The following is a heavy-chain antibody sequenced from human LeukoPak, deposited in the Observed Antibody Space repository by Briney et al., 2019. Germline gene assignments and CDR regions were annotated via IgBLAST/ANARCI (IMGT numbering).Heavy chain of an antibody. Sequence: GGSLRLSCAAPGFTSRTYAMSWVRQAPGKGLEWVSIISGSDGHIYYADSVKGRFTISRDNSKNTLYLQMNSLRVEDTGVYYCATDPIDTSAFWGQGTLVTVSS. CDR2: ISGSDGHI. V-gene: IGHV3-23*01. CDR1: GFTSRTYA. D-gene: IGHD3-22*01. CDR3: ATDPIDTSAF. J-gene: IGHJ4*02.